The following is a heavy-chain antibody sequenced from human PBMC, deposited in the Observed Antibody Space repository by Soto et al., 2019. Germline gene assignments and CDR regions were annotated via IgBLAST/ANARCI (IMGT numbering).Heavy chain of an antibody. CDR1: GVSVNNLF. CDR2: ISSDGRT. Sequence: GGSLGLCCAASGVSVNNLFIAWVCKAPGKGLEWVSVISSDGRTYCADSVKGRFTISRDISKNTLYLAMNSLRPGDTAVYYCARDIFGGSYDFVYGGQGTMVIVSS. D-gene: IGHD3-3*01. V-gene: IGHV3-66*01. CDR3: ARDIFGGSYDFVY. J-gene: IGHJ4*02.